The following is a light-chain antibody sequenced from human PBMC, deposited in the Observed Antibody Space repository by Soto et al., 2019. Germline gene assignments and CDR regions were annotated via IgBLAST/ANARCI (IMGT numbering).Light chain of an antibody. CDR3: LQDYSYPRT. J-gene: IGKJ1*01. Sequence: TQMTQSPYTLSASVGDRVTITCRASQGISNELGWYQQRPGKAPKVLIYGASNLQSGVPSRFSGSASGTDFTLTISSLQPEDFATYYCLQDYSYPRTFCQGTKVDIK. V-gene: IGKV1-6*01. CDR2: GAS. CDR1: QGISNE.